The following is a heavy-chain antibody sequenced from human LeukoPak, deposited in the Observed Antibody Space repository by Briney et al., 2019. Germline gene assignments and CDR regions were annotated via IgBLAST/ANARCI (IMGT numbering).Heavy chain of an antibody. CDR3: ARDAGSGYFDY. J-gene: IGHJ4*02. V-gene: IGHV3-48*02. CDR1: GFSFGTYG. CDR2: ISASSSTI. Sequence: GGSLRLSCAASGFSFGTYGMNWVRQAPGKGLEGVSYISASSSTIYYADSVKGRFTISRDNAKNSLYLQVNGLRDEDTAVYYCARDAGSGYFDYWGQGTLVTVSS. D-gene: IGHD6-19*01.